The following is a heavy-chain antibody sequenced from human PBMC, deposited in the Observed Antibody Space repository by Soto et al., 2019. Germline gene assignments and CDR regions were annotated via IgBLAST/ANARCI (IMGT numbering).Heavy chain of an antibody. V-gene: IGHV4-59*01. Sequence: TSDTLSLTCTVSGGSISSYYWSWIRQPPGKGLEWIGYIYYSGSTNYNPSLKSRVTISVDTSKNQFSLKLSSVTAADTAVYYCARDPSYGPHTEGPEYFQHWGQGTLVTVSS. D-gene: IGHD4-17*01. J-gene: IGHJ1*01. CDR2: IYYSGST. CDR1: GGSISSYY. CDR3: ARDPSYGPHTEGPEYFQH.